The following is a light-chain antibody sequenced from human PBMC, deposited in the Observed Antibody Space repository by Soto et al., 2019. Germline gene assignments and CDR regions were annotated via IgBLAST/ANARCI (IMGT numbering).Light chain of an antibody. CDR3: AAWDDSLSGPV. CDR1: NSNIGSNY. J-gene: IGLJ7*01. V-gene: IGLV1-47*02. CDR2: HNN. Sequence: QSVLTQPPSASGTPGQRVTISCSGINSNIGSNYVHWYQQFPGTAPKLLIQHNNQRPSGVPDQFSGSKSGTSASLAISGLRSADEADYYCAAWDDSLSGPVFGGGTQLTVL.